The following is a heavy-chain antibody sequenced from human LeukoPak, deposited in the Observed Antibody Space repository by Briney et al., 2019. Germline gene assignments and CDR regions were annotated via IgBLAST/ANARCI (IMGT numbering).Heavy chain of an antibody. CDR3: AKDSHDFWSGYYYYYMDV. D-gene: IGHD3-3*01. V-gene: IGHV3-43D*03. CDR2: ISWDGGSS. J-gene: IGHJ6*03. Sequence: SGGSLRLSCAASGFTFDDYAMHWVRQAPGKGLEWVSLISWDGGSSYYADSVKGRFTISRDNSKNSLYLQMNSLRAEDTALYYCAKDSHDFWSGYYYYYMDVWGKGTTDTVSS. CDR1: GFTFDDYA.